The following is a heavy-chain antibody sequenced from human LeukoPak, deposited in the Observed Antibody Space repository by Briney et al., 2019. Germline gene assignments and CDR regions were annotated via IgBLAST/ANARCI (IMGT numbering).Heavy chain of an antibody. D-gene: IGHD2-15*01. CDR3: AKDPCSGGSCYSADY. Sequence: GGSLRLSCAASGFTFSTYSMNWVRQAPGKGLEWASTISNSGGSTFYGDSVKGRFTISRDNSKNTLYLQMTSLRAEDTAVYYCAKDPCSGGSCYSADYWGQGTLVTVSS. V-gene: IGHV3-23*01. CDR2: ISNSGGST. CDR1: GFTFSTYS. J-gene: IGHJ4*02.